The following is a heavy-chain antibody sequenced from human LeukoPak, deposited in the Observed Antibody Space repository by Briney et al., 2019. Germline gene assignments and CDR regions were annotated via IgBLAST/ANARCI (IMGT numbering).Heavy chain of an antibody. Sequence: SEPLSLTCAVYGESFSGYYWSWLRHPPGEGREWSGEINHSGSTNYNPSLKSRVTISVDTSKNQFSLKLSSVTAADTAVYYCARGLSGTGFDYWGQGTLVTVSS. CDR3: ARGLSGTGFDY. V-gene: IGHV4-34*01. D-gene: IGHD6-19*01. CDR1: GESFSGYY. CDR2: INHSGST. J-gene: IGHJ4*02.